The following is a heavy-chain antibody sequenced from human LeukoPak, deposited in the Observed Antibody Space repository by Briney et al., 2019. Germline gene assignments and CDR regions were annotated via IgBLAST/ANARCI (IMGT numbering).Heavy chain of an antibody. CDR3: ARHSDWRFDY. V-gene: IGHV5-51*01. CDR2: IYPADSDT. D-gene: IGHD3-9*01. CDR1: GYSFTSYW. J-gene: IGHJ4*02. Sequence: GESLKISCKGSGYSFTSYWIACVRQMPGKGLEWMGIIYPADSDTRYSPSFQGQVTISADKSISTAYLQWSSLKASDTAMYYCARHSDWRFDYWGQGTLVTVSS.